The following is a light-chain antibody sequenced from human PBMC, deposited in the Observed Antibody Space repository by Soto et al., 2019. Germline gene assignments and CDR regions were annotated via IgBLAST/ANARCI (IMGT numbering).Light chain of an antibody. J-gene: IGLJ1*01. CDR3: SSYTSTSTL. Sequence: QSALTQPASVSGSPGQSIPISCTGTSSDVGTYNLVSWYQQHPGKAPKLMIYQGNKRPSGVSNRFSGSKSGNTASLTISGLQAEDEADYFCSSYTSTSTLFGTGTKLTVL. V-gene: IGLV2-14*02. CDR2: QGN. CDR1: SSDVGTYNL.